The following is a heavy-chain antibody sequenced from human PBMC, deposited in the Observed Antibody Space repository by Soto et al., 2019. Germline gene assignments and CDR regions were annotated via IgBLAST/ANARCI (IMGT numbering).Heavy chain of an antibody. CDR2: IIPILGIA. CDR1: GGTFSSYT. J-gene: IGHJ3*02. D-gene: IGHD3-9*01. Sequence: QVQLVQSGAEVKKPGSSVKVSCKASGGTFSSYTISWVRQAPGQGLEWMGRIIPILGIANYAQKFQGRVTITADKSSNTAYMELRSLRSEDTAVYYCASPSYDILTGYERQGFDIWGQGTMVTVSS. CDR3: ASPSYDILTGYERQGFDI. V-gene: IGHV1-69*02.